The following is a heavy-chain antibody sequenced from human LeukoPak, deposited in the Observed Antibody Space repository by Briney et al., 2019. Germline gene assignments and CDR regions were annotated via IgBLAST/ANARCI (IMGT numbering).Heavy chain of an antibody. CDR2: INPSGGST. J-gene: IGHJ4*02. D-gene: IGHD1-26*01. CDR3: ARSLVGATLDVGY. V-gene: IGHV1-46*01. Sequence: ASVKVSCKASGYTFTSHYMYWVRQAPGQGLEWMGIINPSGGSTSYAQKFQGRVTMTRDTSTSTVYMELSSLRSEDTAVYYCARSLVGATLDVGYWGQGTLVTVSS. CDR1: GYTFTSHY.